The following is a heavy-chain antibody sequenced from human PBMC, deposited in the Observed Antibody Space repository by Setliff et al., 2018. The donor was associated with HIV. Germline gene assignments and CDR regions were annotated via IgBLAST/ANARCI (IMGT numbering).Heavy chain of an antibody. CDR3: ASSSPQLSGYWYYFDY. Sequence: TLSLTCAVSGGSISSGSYYWGWIRQPPGKGLEWIGSIYYTGSTYYNPSLKSRVTISVDTSKNQFSLKLSSVTAADTAVYYCASSSPQLSGYWYYFDYWGQGTLVTVSS. CDR2: IYYTGST. J-gene: IGHJ4*02. CDR1: GGSISSGSYY. D-gene: IGHD3-22*01. V-gene: IGHV4-39*07.